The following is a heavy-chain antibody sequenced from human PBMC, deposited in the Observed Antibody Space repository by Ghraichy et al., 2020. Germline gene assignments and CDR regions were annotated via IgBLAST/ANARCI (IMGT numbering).Heavy chain of an antibody. V-gene: IGHV3-48*02. D-gene: IGHD3-3*02. CDR1: GFTFSSYT. CDR3: ASARLGRTISWYYSYGMDV. J-gene: IGHJ6*02. CDR2: ISSSGSSI. Sequence: LSLTCAASGFTFSSYTMNWVRQAPGKGLEWVSYISSSGSSIYYADSVKGRFPISRDNAKNSLYLQMNSLRYEDTAVYYCASARLGRTISWYYSYGMDVWGQGTTVTVSS.